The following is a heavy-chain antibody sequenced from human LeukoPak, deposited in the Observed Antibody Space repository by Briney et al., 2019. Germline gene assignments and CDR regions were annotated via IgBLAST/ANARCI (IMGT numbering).Heavy chain of an antibody. Sequence: GGSLRLSCAASGFTFSSYWMSWVRQAPGKGLEWVANIKQDGSEKYYVDSVKGRFTISRDNAKNSLYLQMNSLRAEDTAVYYCARGLKRGYSPYYFDYWGQGTLVTVSS. CDR1: GFTFSSYW. J-gene: IGHJ4*02. V-gene: IGHV3-7*01. CDR3: ARGLKRGYSPYYFDY. CDR2: IKQDGSEK. D-gene: IGHD5-18*01.